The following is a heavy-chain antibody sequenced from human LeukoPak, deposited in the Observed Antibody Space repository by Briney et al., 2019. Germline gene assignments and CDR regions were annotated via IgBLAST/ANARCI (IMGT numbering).Heavy chain of an antibody. CDR1: GFILSDYN. J-gene: IGHJ4*02. CDR3: ARDLSATARAYDY. CDR2: IAISGTYI. V-gene: IGHV3-21*01. D-gene: IGHD2-15*01. Sequence: PGGSLRLSCAASGFILSDYNMNWVRRAPGKGLEWVSFIAISGTYITYADSVKGRFTISRDNAKNSLYLQMNSLRAEDTAVYYCARDLSATARAYDYWGRGTLVTVPS.